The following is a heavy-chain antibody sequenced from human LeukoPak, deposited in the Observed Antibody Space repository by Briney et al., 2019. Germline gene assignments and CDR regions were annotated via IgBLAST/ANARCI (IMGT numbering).Heavy chain of an antibody. J-gene: IGHJ4*02. Sequence: GGSLRLSCAATGFTFSSYAMSWVRQAPGKGLEWVSAISGSGGSTYYADSVKGRFTISRDNSKNTLYLQMNSLRAEDTAVYYCAKDNRGYSGHSPGSPMVRWGQGTLVTVSS. D-gene: IGHD5-12*01. CDR3: AKDNRGYSGHSPGSPMVR. CDR2: ISGSGGST. V-gene: IGHV3-23*01. CDR1: GFTFSSYA.